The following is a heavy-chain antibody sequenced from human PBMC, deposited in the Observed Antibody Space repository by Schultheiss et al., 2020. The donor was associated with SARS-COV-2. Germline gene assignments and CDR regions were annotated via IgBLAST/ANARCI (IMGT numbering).Heavy chain of an antibody. CDR1: GFTFSDYY. CDR3: ARVPFYDILTGINYYYGMDV. V-gene: IGHV3-11*01. D-gene: IGHD3-9*01. Sequence: GGSLRLSCAASGFTFSDYYMSWIRQAPGKGLEWVSYISSSGSTIYYADSVKGRFTISRDNAKNSLYLQMNSLRAEDTAVHYCARVPFYDILTGINYYYGMDVWGQGTTVTVSS. CDR2: ISSSGSTI. J-gene: IGHJ6*02.